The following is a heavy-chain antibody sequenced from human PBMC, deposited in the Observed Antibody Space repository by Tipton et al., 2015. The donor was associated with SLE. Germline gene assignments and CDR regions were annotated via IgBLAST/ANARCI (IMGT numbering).Heavy chain of an antibody. Sequence: SLRLSCAASGFSVSNNYVTWVRQAPGKGLEWVSVIYSGGTTYYRDSLKGRFTISRDNAKNSLFLQMNSLRVEDTAVYYCARSPDIVVDPVVIDYYYGMDVWGQGTTVTVSS. CDR1: GFSVSNNY. J-gene: IGHJ6*02. V-gene: IGHV3-53*01. D-gene: IGHD3-22*01. CDR3: ARSPDIVVDPVVIDYYYGMDV. CDR2: IYSGGTT.